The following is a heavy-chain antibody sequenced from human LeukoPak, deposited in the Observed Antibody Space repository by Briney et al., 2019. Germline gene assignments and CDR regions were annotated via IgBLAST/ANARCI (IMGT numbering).Heavy chain of an antibody. V-gene: IGHV4-38-2*01. J-gene: IGHJ4*02. CDR3: ARHVYGRHQLQAYHFDY. CDR1: GYSISSGHY. Sequence: PSETLSLTCAVSGYSISSGHYWGWIRRSPGKGLEWIASTYNSGSTYFKSSLKSPVTISLDTPKNQFSLTLNSVTAADTAVYYCARHVYGRHQLQAYHFDYWGQGILVTVSS. CDR2: TYNSGST. D-gene: IGHD2-2*01.